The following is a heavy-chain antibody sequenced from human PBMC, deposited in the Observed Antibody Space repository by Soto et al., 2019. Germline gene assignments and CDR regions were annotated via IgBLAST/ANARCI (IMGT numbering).Heavy chain of an antibody. CDR3: ARRGGGDYLFDS. D-gene: IGHD4-17*01. V-gene: IGHV4-39*07. CDR1: GDSISTSNYY. CDR2: LFYSGGT. J-gene: IGHJ4*02. Sequence: QLQLQESGLGLVKPSETLSLTCSVSGDSISTSNYYWGWIRQPPGKGLEWIGHLFYSGGTYYNPSLKSRVSISVDTSKNEFSLKLTSITAADTAIYFCARRGGGDYLFDSWGQGILVTVSS.